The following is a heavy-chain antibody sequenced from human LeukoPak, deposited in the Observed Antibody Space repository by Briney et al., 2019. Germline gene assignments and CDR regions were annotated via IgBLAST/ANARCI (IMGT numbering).Heavy chain of an antibody. CDR3: ARGLDFWSGVFDY. D-gene: IGHD3-3*01. CDR2: ISYDGSNK. J-gene: IGHJ4*02. V-gene: IGHV3-30-3*01. CDR1: GFTFSSYA. Sequence: PGGSLRLSCAASGFTFSSYAMHWVRQAPGKGLEWVAVISYDGSNKYYADSVKGRFTISRDNSKNTLYLQTNSLRAEDTAVYYCARGLDFWSGVFDYWGQGTLVTVSS.